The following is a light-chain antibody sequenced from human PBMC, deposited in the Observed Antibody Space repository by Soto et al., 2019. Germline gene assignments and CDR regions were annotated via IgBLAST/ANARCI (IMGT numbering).Light chain of an antibody. Sequence: IVMTQSPATLSVSPGERATLSCRASQSLNSFLAWYQQKPGQAPRLLIYRASTRASGLPARFSGSGSGTEFTLTIRGLQSEDFAIYYCQHYYSWPLTFGGGTKVEIK. CDR3: QHYYSWPLT. CDR2: RAS. J-gene: IGKJ4*01. V-gene: IGKV3-15*01. CDR1: QSLNSF.